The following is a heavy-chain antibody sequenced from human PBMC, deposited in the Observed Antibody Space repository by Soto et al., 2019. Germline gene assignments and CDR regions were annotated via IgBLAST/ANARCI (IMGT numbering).Heavy chain of an antibody. D-gene: IGHD3-22*01. CDR1: GGTFSSYA. J-gene: IGHJ4*02. Sequence: VKVSCKASGGTFSSYAISWVRQAPGQGLEWMGGIIPIFGTANYAQKFQGRVTITADESTSTAYMELSSLRSEDTAVYYCARSPKHYDSSGYYPNWGQGTLVTVSS. V-gene: IGHV1-69*13. CDR3: ARSPKHYDSSGYYPN. CDR2: IIPIFGTA.